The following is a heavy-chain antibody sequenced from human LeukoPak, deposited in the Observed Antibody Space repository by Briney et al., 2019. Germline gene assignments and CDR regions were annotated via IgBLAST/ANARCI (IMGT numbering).Heavy chain of an antibody. Sequence: GSSVKVSCKASGGTFSSYAISWVRQAPGQGLEGMGGIIPIFGTANYAQKFQGRVTITTDESTSTAYMELSSLRSEDTAVYYCARLTDGYCSGGSCYSLWGQGTLVTVSS. CDR1: GGTFSSYA. CDR2: IIPIFGTA. V-gene: IGHV1-69*05. CDR3: ARLTDGYCSGGSCYSL. D-gene: IGHD2-15*01. J-gene: IGHJ4*02.